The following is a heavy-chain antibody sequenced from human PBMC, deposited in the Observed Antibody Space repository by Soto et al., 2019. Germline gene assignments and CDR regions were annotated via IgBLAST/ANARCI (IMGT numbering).Heavy chain of an antibody. CDR2: IYWDDDK. V-gene: IGHV2-5*02. CDR3: ARDDSGFSGSHYIDYFNY. Sequence: SGPRLVNPTQTLTLTCTFSGFSLSTSGVGVGWIRQPPGKALEWLALIYWDDDKRYSPSLKSRLTITKDTSKNQVVLTMTNMDPEDTAVYYCARDDSGFSGSHYIDYFNYWGQGALVTVSS. J-gene: IGHJ4*02. D-gene: IGHD1-26*01. CDR1: GFSLSTSGVG.